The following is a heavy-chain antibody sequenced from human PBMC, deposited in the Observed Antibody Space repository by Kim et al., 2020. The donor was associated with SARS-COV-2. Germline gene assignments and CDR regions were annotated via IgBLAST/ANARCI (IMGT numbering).Heavy chain of an antibody. V-gene: IGHV3-7*01. J-gene: IGHJ4*02. CDR3: ARIGYNSSCTDY. CDR1: GFSFDNYW. Sequence: GGSLRLSCVASGFSFDNYWMSWVRQAPGKGLEWVANIKQDGGQIYYLDSLKGRFTISRDNAKNSVYLQLNSLRAEDTAVYYCARIGYNSSCTDYWGQGTL. CDR2: IKQDGGQI. D-gene: IGHD6-13*01.